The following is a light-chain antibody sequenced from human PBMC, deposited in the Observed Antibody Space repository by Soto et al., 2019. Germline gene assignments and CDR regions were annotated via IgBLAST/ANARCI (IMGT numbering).Light chain of an antibody. J-gene: IGKJ1*01. CDR2: EAS. V-gene: IGKV1-5*03. Sequence: DIQMTQSPSTLSASVGDRVTITCRASQSISSWLAWYQQKPGKAPNLLIYEASRLESAVPSRFSGSASGTEFTLTINSLQPDDFATYFCQQYSSYPETFGKGTKVEIK. CDR1: QSISSW. CDR3: QQYSSYPET.